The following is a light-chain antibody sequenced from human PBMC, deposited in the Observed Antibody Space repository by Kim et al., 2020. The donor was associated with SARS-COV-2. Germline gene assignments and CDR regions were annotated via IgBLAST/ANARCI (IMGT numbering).Light chain of an antibody. J-gene: IGLJ1*01. Sequence: SPGQTAKIPCPGDKLGDRYTSWYQQKPGQSPLLVIYQDTKRPSGIPERFSGSTSGNTATLTITGAQAMDEADYYCQAWDSSTLYVFGAGTKVTVL. CDR1: KLGDRY. V-gene: IGLV3-1*01. CDR3: QAWDSSTLYV. CDR2: QDT.